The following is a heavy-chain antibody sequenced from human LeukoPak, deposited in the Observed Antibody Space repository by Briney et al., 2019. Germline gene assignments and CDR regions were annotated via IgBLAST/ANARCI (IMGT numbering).Heavy chain of an antibody. CDR2: IRYDGSNK. Sequence: PGRSLRLSCAASGFTFSSYGMHWVRQAPGKGLEWVAFIRYDGSNKYYADSVKGRFTISRDNSKNTLYLQMNSLRAEDTAVYYCAKGPRVTIFGVADMDVWGKGTTVTVSS. CDR3: AKGPRVTIFGVADMDV. V-gene: IGHV3-30*02. D-gene: IGHD3-3*01. CDR1: GFTFSSYG. J-gene: IGHJ6*04.